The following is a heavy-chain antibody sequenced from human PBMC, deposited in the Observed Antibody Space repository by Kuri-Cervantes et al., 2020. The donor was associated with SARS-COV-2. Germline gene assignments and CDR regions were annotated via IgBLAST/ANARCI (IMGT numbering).Heavy chain of an antibody. CDR2: IHHSGDT. J-gene: IGHJ4*02. CDR1: GGSLTITNW. Sequence: SETLSLTCAVSGGSLTITNWWSWVRQPPGKGLEWIGEIHHSGDTSYNSSLKSRVTISLDKSKNQFSLKLNPVTAADTAVYYCANLGPGGHAYSFLDYWAREPWSPSPQ. D-gene: IGHD4-11*01. CDR3: ANLGPGGHAYSFLDY. V-gene: IGHV4-4*02.